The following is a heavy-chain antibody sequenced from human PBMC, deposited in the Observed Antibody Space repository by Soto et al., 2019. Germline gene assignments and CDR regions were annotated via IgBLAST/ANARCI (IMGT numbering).Heavy chain of an antibody. J-gene: IGHJ3*01. V-gene: IGHV3-48*03. D-gene: IGHD5-12*01. Sequence: QAGGSLRLSCAASGFDFSSYEMDWVRQAPGKGLEWVANIKSAGTITFYTDSVKGRFTISRDNVKNLLYLEMNSLRADDTALYYCVKEKTVMDSGYDAFHVWGLGTMVTVSS. CDR1: GFDFSSYE. CDR3: VKEKTVMDSGYDAFHV. CDR2: IKSAGTIT.